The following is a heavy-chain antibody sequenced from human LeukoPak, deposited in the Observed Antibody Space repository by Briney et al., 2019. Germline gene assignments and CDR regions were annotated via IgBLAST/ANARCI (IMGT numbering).Heavy chain of an antibody. J-gene: IGHJ4*02. CDR2: IFPTGTT. Sequence: SETLSLTCTVSGDSIRSYYWSWIRQPAGKGLEWIGRIFPTGTTNYNPSLKSRVTMSVDRSKNQFSLKLSSVTAADTAVYYCARGSWQLAEEVYWGQGTLVTVSS. CDR3: ARGSWQLAEEVY. D-gene: IGHD6-6*01. CDR1: GDSIRSYY. V-gene: IGHV4-4*07.